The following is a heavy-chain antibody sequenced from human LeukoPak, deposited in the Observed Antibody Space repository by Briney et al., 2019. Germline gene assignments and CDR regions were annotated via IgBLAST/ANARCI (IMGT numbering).Heavy chain of an antibody. V-gene: IGHV3-7*01. D-gene: IGHD2-2*01. CDR2: IKQDGSEK. CDR3: ARGGFVVVPAADDAFDI. J-gene: IGHJ3*02. CDR1: GFTFSSYW. Sequence: PGGSLRLSCAASGFTFSSYWMSWVRQAPGKGLEWVANIKQDGSEKYYVDSVKGRFTISRDNAKNSLYLQMNSLRAEDTAVYYCARGGFVVVPAADDAFDIWGPGTMVTVSS.